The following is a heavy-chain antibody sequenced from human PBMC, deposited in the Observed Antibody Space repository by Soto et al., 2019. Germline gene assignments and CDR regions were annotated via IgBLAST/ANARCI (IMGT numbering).Heavy chain of an antibody. D-gene: IGHD3-22*01. CDR3: AAYYDSSGRAFDI. Sequence: PSETLSLTCAVSGGSISSSNLWSCVRQPPGKGLEWIGEIYHSGSTNYNPSLKSRVTISVDKSKNQFSLKLSSVTAADTAVYYCAAYYDSSGRAFDIWGQGTMVTVSS. V-gene: IGHV4-4*02. CDR1: GGSISSSNL. CDR2: IYHSGST. J-gene: IGHJ3*02.